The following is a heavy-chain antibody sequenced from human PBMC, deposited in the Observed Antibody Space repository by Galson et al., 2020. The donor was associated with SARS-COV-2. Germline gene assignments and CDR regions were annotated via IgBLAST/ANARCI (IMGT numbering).Heavy chain of an antibody. CDR2: IYFDDDK. D-gene: IGHD3-3*01. J-gene: IGHJ4*02. CDR1: GFSLSTSGVG. Sequence: KMSGPTLVKPTQTLTLTCTFSGFSLSTSGVGVGWIRQPPGKALEWLALIYFDDDKRYSPSLKSRLTITKDTSKNQVVLTMTNMDPVDTDTYYCAHRQGGFWSGYWVYWGQGTLVTVSS. V-gene: IGHV2-5*02. CDR3: AHRQGGFWSGYWVY.